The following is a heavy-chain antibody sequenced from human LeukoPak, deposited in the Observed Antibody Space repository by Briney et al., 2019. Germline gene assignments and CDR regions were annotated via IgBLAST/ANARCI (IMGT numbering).Heavy chain of an antibody. V-gene: IGHV3-23*01. CDR1: RFTLNSYA. CDR3: ARNENSGWGYFNY. CDR2: IGGSNGIT. Sequence: GGSLRLSCAASRFTLNSYAMSWVRQAPGKGLEWVSVIGGSNGITFYVGSVKGRFTISRDNSKDTLYLQTNSLRAEDTAVYYCARNENSGWGYFNYWGQGTLVTVSS. D-gene: IGHD5-12*01. J-gene: IGHJ4*02.